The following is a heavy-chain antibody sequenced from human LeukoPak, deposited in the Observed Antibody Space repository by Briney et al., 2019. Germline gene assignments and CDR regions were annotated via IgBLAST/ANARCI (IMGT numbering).Heavy chain of an antibody. D-gene: IGHD4-23*01. CDR2: ISYSGYT. CDR3: ARGRNDNGGMFFDS. CDR1: GGSIRSYY. J-gene: IGHJ4*02. V-gene: IGHV4-59*01. Sequence: SETLSLTCTVSGGSIRSYYWSWIRQAPGKGLELIGFISYSGYTSYSPSLKSRVAISVDTSKSQLSLRLSSLTAADTAIYYCARGRNDNGGMFFDSWAQGTLVTVSS.